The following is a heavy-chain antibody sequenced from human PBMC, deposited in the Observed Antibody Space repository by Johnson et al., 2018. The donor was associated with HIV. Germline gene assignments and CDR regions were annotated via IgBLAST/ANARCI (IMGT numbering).Heavy chain of an antibody. Sequence: VQLVESGGGVVRPGGSLRLSCAASGFTFSSYAMNWVRQAPGKGLEWVSAISGSGSSTYYADSVRGRFTISRDNSKNTLCLQMNSLRAEDTAVYYCAKGPRADAFDIWGQGTMVTVSS. CDR2: ISGSGSST. V-gene: IGHV3-23*04. J-gene: IGHJ3*02. CDR3: AKGPRADAFDI. CDR1: GFTFSSYA.